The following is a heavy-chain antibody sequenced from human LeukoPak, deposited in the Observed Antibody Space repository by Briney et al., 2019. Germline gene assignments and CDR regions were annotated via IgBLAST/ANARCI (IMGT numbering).Heavy chain of an antibody. D-gene: IGHD1-26*01. Sequence: PGGSLRLSCAASGFTFSSYGMHWVRQAPGKGLEWVAVISYDGSNKYYADSVKGRFTISRDNSKNTLYLQMNSLRAEDTAVYYCAKDQAVGATTVFAFDIWGQGTMVTVSS. CDR3: AKDQAVGATTVFAFDI. CDR1: GFTFSSYG. V-gene: IGHV3-30*18. CDR2: ISYDGSNK. J-gene: IGHJ3*02.